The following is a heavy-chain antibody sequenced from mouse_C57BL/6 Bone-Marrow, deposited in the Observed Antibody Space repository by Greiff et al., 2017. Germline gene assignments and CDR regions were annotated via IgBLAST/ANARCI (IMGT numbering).Heavy chain of an antibody. Sequence: VKLQESGAELAKPGASVKLSCKASGYTFTSYWMHWVNQRPGQGLEWIGYINPSSGYTKYNQKFKDKATFTADKSSRTAYMQLSSLTYEDSAGYYCSRSPYGSIVDYWCQGTTLTVSS. J-gene: IGHJ2*01. D-gene: IGHD1-1*01. CDR3: SRSPYGSIVDY. V-gene: IGHV1-7*01. CDR1: GYTFTSYW. CDR2: INPSSGYT.